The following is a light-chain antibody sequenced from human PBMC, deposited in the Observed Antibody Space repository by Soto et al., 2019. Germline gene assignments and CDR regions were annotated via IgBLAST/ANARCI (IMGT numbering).Light chain of an antibody. CDR2: AAS. V-gene: IGKV1-12*01. CDR1: RGIGDM. Sequence: DIQMTQSPSSLSAVFGDRVTITCRASRGIGDMLAWFQQKPGKAPQFLIQAASNLQSGVPSRFSGSGSGTEFILSINSLQPEDIATYYCLQVSSFPRTFGPGTKVDIK. CDR3: LQVSSFPRT. J-gene: IGKJ1*01.